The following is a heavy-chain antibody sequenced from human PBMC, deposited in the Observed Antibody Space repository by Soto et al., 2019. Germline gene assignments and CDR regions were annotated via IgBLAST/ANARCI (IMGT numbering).Heavy chain of an antibody. D-gene: IGHD3-3*01. CDR2: IYGSSSTM. Sequence: PGGSLRRSCAGSGFTFSAFSMNWVRQAPGKGLEWISYIYGSSSTMYYADSVKGRFSISRDNAKNSLYLQMNSLRAEDTAVYYCARDTRRAFDIWGQGTMVTVSS. CDR3: ARDTRRAFDI. V-gene: IGHV3-48*04. CDR1: GFTFSAFS. J-gene: IGHJ3*02.